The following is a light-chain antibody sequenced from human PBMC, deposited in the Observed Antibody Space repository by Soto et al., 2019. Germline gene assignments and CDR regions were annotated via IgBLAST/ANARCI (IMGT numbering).Light chain of an antibody. J-gene: IGKJ1*01. Sequence: EVVMTQSPGMLSVSPGERATLSCSASQSVSSNLAWYQQRPGQAPRLFIHGASTRATGVPARFSGSGSGTEFTLTIRGLQVEDFAFYYCQQYNDWPRTCGQGTKVDIK. CDR3: QQYNDWPRT. CDR1: QSVSSN. CDR2: GAS. V-gene: IGKV3-15*01.